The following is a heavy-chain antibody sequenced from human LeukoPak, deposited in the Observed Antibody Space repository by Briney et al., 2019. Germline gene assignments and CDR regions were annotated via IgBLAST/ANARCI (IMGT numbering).Heavy chain of an antibody. J-gene: IGHJ4*02. Sequence: PGGSLRLSCAASGFTFSSYSMNWVRQAPGKGLEWVSHITASGTAMFYADSVKGRFTISRDNAKNSLYLQMNSLRAEDTALYYCAKSPKDSGYYEPIDYWGQGTLVTVSS. D-gene: IGHD3-22*01. CDR2: ITASGTAM. V-gene: IGHV3-48*01. CDR3: AKSPKDSGYYEPIDY. CDR1: GFTFSSYS.